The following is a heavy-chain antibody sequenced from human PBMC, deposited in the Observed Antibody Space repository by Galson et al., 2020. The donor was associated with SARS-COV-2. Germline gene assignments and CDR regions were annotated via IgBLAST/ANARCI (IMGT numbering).Heavy chain of an antibody. CDR3: ARAPTVGSSYH. J-gene: IGHJ4*02. CDR2: LWYDESTK. D-gene: IGHD3-22*01. CDR1: GFTFSNYG. Sequence: GVSLRLSCAASGFTFSNYGMHWVRQAPGKGLEWVAVLWYDESTKYYADSEKGRFTIASYNYKNTLCLQMNCLIAEDTAEYYCARAPTVGSSYHWCQGTLVAVSS. V-gene: IGHV3-33*01.